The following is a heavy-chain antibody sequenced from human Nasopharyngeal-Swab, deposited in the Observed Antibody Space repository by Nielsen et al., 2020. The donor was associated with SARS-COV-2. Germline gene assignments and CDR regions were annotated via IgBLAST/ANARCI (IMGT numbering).Heavy chain of an antibody. D-gene: IGHD3-9*01. CDR2: IYSGGST. J-gene: IGHJ6*03. CDR3: ARGHYYDILTGYYSGYYMGV. Sequence: GESLKISCAASGFTVSSNYMSWVRQAPGKGLEWVSVIYSGGSTYYADSVKGRFTISRDNSKNTLYLQMNSLRAEDTAVYYCARGHYYDILTGYYSGYYMGVWGKGTTVTVSS. V-gene: IGHV3-66*01. CDR1: GFTVSSNY.